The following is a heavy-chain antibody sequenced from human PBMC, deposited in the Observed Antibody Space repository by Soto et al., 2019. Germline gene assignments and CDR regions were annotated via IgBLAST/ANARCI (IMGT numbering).Heavy chain of an antibody. D-gene: IGHD3-22*01. V-gene: IGHV3-23*01. CDR2: IAASGDT. CDR3: AKAAAIVTYTLPW. Sequence: GGSLRLSCAASGFAFSNYAMNWVRQAPGKGLEWVSGIAASGDTYYADSVRGRFTISRDNSKNSLFLQMDSLRADDTAVYYCAKAAAIVTYTLPWWGKGTLVTVYS. CDR1: GFAFSNYA. J-gene: IGHJ4*02.